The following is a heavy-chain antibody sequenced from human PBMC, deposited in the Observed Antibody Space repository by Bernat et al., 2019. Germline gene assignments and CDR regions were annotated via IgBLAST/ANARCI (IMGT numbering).Heavy chain of an antibody. V-gene: IGHV3-33*08. Sequence: QVQLVESGGGVVQPGRSLRLSCASSGFRFRDYGMHWVRQAPGKGLEWVAIIWYDGNNKYYADSVKGRFTISRDNSKNTLYLQMNSLRAEDTAVYFCASDSLLPGSNEKRPFDYWGQGTLVTVSS. D-gene: IGHD3-10*01. CDR2: IWYDGNNK. J-gene: IGHJ4*02. CDR1: GFRFRDYG. CDR3: ASDSLLPGSNEKRPFDY.